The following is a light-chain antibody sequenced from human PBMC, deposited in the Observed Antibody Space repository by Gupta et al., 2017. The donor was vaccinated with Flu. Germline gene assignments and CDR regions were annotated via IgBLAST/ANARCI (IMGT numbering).Light chain of an antibody. CDR3: ATWDSSLSAWV. J-gene: IGLJ3*02. CDR2: DNT. Sequence: VSITCSGSSSNIGDTYVSWYQQLPGTAPKRIIYDNTKRPSGIPARFSASKSGTSATLAITGLQIGDEADDDCATWDSSLSAWVFGGGTKLTVL. V-gene: IGLV1-51*01. CDR1: SSNIGDTY.